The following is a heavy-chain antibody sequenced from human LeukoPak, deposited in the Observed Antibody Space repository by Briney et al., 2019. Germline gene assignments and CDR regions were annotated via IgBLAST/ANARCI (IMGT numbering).Heavy chain of an antibody. CDR1: GFTFNTYT. J-gene: IGHJ4*02. Sequence: GGSLRLSCAASGFTFNTYTMNWVRQAPGKGLEWVSSISSSSSYVYYADSMKGRFTISRDNAKSSLFLQMNSLRAEDTAVYYCATGRRNWNDPLGVDYWGQGTLVTV. D-gene: IGHD1-1*01. CDR3: ATGRRNWNDPLGVDY. CDR2: ISSSSSYV. V-gene: IGHV3-21*01.